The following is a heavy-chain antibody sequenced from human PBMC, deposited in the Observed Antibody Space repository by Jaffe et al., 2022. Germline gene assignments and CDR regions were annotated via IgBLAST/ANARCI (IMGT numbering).Heavy chain of an antibody. D-gene: IGHD3-22*01. V-gene: IGHV3-53*04. J-gene: IGHJ4*02. CDR1: GFTVSSNY. CDR3: ARVSSSGYYWYYFDY. Sequence: EVQLVESGGGLVQPGGSLRLSCAASGFTVSSNYMSWVRQAPGKGLEWVSVIYSGGSTYYADSVKGRFTISRHNSKNTLYLQMNSLRAEDTAVYYCARVSSSGYYWYYFDYWGQGTLVTVSS. CDR2: IYSGGST.